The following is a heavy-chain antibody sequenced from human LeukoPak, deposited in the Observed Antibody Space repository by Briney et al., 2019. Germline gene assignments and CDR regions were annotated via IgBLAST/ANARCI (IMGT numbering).Heavy chain of an antibody. CDR1: GFTVSSNY. V-gene: IGHV3-21*01. J-gene: IGHJ3*02. CDR3: ARDRSRDGYNWGAFDI. D-gene: IGHD5-24*01. CDR2: ISSSSSYI. Sequence: GGSLRLSCAASGFTVSSNYMSWVRQAPGKGLEWVSSISSSSSYIYYADSVKGRFTISRDNAKNSLYLQMNSLRAEDTAVYYCARDRSRDGYNWGAFDIWGQGTMVTVSS.